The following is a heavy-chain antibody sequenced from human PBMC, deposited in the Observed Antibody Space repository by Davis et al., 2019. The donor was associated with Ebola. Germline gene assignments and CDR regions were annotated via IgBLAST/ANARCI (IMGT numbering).Heavy chain of an antibody. CDR2: TFWDDDR. V-gene: IGHV2-5*02. J-gene: IGHJ4*02. CDR1: GFSLSTSGMG. D-gene: IGHD2-8*01. Sequence: SGPTLVKPTQTFTLTCTFSGFSLSTSGMGVGWIRQPPGKALECLGFTFWDDDRRYSPSLKSRLTITEDTSKNQVVLTMTNMDPADTATYYCTRLAYTNGWFYFDYWGQGSLVTVSS. CDR3: TRLAYTNGWFYFDY.